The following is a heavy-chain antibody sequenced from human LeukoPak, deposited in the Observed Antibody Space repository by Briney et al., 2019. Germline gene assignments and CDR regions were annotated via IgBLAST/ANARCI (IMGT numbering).Heavy chain of an antibody. CDR2: MNPNSGNT. J-gene: IGHJ5*02. V-gene: IGHV1-8*01. CDR3: ARKFVIGGGWFDP. Sequence: GASVKVTCKASGYTFTCYDSNWVRQATGQGLEWMGWMNPNSGNTGYAQKFQGRVTMTRNTSIRTAYMELSSLRSEDTAVYYCARKFVIGGGWFDPWGQGTLVTVSS. CDR1: GYTFTCYD. D-gene: IGHD3-10*01.